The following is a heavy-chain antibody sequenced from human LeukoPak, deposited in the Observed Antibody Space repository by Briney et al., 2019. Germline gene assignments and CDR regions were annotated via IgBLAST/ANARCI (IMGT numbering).Heavy chain of an antibody. CDR2: IDPNSGGT. V-gene: IGHV1-2*02. J-gene: IGHJ6*02. CDR3: ARDQASPRRSGNLSPTGYYYYGMDV. D-gene: IGHD2-8*02. Sequence: GASVKVSCKASGYTFTSYGISWVRQAPGQGLEWMGWIDPNSGGTNYAQKFQGRVTMTRDTSISTAYMELSRLRSDDTAVYYCARDQASPRRSGNLSPTGYYYYGMDVWGQGTTVTVSS. CDR1: GYTFTSYG.